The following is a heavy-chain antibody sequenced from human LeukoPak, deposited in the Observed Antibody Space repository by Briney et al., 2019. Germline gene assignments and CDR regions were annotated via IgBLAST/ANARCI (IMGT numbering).Heavy chain of an antibody. CDR1: GGSISSGDYY. CDR2: IYYSGST. D-gene: IGHD3-10*01. V-gene: IGHV4-30-4*01. CDR3: ARVPFGELLGNTFDY. Sequence: SETLSLTCTVSGGSISSGDYYWSWIRQPPGKGLEWIGYIYYSGSTYYNPSLKSRVTISVDTSKNQFSLKLSSVTAADTAVYYCARVPFGELLGNTFDYWGQGTLVTVSS. J-gene: IGHJ4*02.